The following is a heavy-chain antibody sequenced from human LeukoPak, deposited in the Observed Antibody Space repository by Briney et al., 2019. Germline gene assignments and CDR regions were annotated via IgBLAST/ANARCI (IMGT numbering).Heavy chain of an antibody. J-gene: IGHJ4*02. CDR3: ARGDDILTGYPDDY. CDR2: ISAYNGNT. Sequence: GASVNVSCKASVYTFTSYGISWVRQAPGQGLEWMGWISAYNGNTNYAQKLQGRVTMTTDTSTSTAYMELRSLRSDDTAVYYCARGDDILTGYPDDYWGQGTLVTVSS. D-gene: IGHD3-9*01. V-gene: IGHV1-18*01. CDR1: VYTFTSYG.